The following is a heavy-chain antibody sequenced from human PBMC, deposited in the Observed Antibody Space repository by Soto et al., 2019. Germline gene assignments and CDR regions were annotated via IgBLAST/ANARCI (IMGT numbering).Heavy chain of an antibody. CDR1: GFSISSGYF. CDR2: IYHSGTT. CDR3: ARDSSGYYWFDP. V-gene: IGHV4-38-2*02. D-gene: IGHD3-22*01. Sequence: SETLSLTCAVSGFSISSGYFLGWIRQPPGKGPEWLGSIYHSGTTYYNPSVKGRVTISVDTSKNQFSLKMSSVTAADTAVYYCARDSSGYYWFDPWGQGTLVTVSS. J-gene: IGHJ5*02.